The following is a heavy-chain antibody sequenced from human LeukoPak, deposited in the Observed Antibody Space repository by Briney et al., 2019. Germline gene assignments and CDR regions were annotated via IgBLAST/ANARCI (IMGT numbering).Heavy chain of an antibody. D-gene: IGHD2/OR15-2a*01. V-gene: IGHV3-30*02. CDR2: IRYDGSNK. J-gene: IGHJ3*01. CDR1: GFTFSSYG. Sequence: GGSLRLSCAASGFTFSSYGMHWVRQAPGKGLEWVAFIRYDGSNKYYADSVKGRFTISRDNSKNTLYLQMNSLRAEDTAVYYCANLVLHRKTSASFDFWGQGTMVTVSS. CDR3: ANLVLHRKTSASFDF.